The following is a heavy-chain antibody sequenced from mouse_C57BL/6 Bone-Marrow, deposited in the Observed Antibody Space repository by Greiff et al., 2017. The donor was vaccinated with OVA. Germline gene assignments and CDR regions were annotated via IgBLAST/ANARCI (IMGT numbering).Heavy chain of an antibody. CDR3: AFYGSRDWYFDV. CDR2: ISSGSSTI. CDR1: GFTFSDYG. D-gene: IGHD1-1*01. Sequence: EVKLMESGGGLVKPGGSLKLSCAASGFTFSDYGMHWVRQAPEKGLEWVAYISSGSSTIYYADTVKGRFTISRDNAKNTLFLQMTSLRSEDTAMYYCAFYGSRDWYFDVWGTGTTVTVSS. J-gene: IGHJ1*03. V-gene: IGHV5-17*01.